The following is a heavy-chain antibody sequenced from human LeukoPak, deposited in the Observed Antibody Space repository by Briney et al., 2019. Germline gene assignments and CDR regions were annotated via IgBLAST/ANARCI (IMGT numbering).Heavy chain of an antibody. CDR3: ARGYVLLDY. V-gene: IGHV3-64*01. J-gene: IGHJ4*02. CDR1: GFTFSTYA. CDR2: STTNGGST. Sequence: SGGSLRLSCAASGFTFSTYAMHWVRQAPGKGLEYVSASTTNGGSTYYANSVKGRFIISRDNSKNTLYLQMGSLRAEDMAVYYCARGYVLLDYWGQGTLVTVSS. D-gene: IGHD2/OR15-2a*01.